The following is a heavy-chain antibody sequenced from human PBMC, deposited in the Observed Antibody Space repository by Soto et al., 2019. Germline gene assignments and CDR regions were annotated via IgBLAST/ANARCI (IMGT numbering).Heavy chain of an antibody. V-gene: IGHV3-33*01. D-gene: IGHD4-17*01. J-gene: IGHJ6*02. CDR1: GFTFSSYG. Sequence: PGGSLRLSCAASGFTFSSYGMHWVRQAPGKGLEWVAVIWYDGSNKYYADSVKGRFTISRDNSKNTLYLQMNSLRAEDTAVYYCARYADYGPPYYYYAMDVWGQGTTVTVSS. CDR2: IWYDGSNK. CDR3: ARYADYGPPYYYYAMDV.